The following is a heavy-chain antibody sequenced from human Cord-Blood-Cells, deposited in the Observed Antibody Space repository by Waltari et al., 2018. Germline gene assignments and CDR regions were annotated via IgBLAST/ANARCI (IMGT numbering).Heavy chain of an antibody. J-gene: IGHJ4*02. CDR2: IIHSRNT. CDR3: ASVYSSSYYFDY. V-gene: IGHV4-34*12. CDR1: GGSFSGYY. D-gene: IGHD6-6*01. Sequence: QVQLQQWGAGLLKPSETLSLTCAVYGGSFSGYYWSWIRLPPGKGLKWIGEIIHSRNTNYNTSPKSGVTRSVDTSKNQFFLKLSSVTAADTAVYYCASVYSSSYYFDYWGQGTLVTVSS.